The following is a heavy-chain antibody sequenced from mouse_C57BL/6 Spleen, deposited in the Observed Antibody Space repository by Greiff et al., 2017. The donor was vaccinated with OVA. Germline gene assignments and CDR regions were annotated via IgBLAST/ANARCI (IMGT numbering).Heavy chain of an antibody. J-gene: IGHJ4*01. V-gene: IGHV1-52*01. Sequence: QVQLQQPGAELVRPGSSVKLSCKASGYTFTSYWMHWVKQRPIQGLEWIGNIDPSDSETHYNQKFKDKATLTVDKSSSTAYMQLSSLTSEDSAVYYCARNSNTGGYAMDYWGQGTSVTVSS. CDR1: GYTFTSYW. CDR3: ARNSNTGGYAMDY. CDR2: IDPSDSET. D-gene: IGHD2-5*01.